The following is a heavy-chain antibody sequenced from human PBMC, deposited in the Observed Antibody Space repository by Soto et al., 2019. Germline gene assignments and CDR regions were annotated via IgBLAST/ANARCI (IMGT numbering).Heavy chain of an antibody. Sequence: EVQLGESGGRWIQPGGSLRLSCAASGVSVSSDNMSWVRQAPGKGLEWVAVIYTIGSTSYAGSVKGRFTISRDTSRNTRYLQMSTLRAEYTAVYFCAKTTNYYYSLDVWGQGTTVSVSS. CDR2: IYTIGST. CDR1: GVSVSSDN. V-gene: IGHV3-53*01. J-gene: IGHJ6*02. D-gene: IGHD2-8*01. CDR3: AKTTNYYYSLDV.